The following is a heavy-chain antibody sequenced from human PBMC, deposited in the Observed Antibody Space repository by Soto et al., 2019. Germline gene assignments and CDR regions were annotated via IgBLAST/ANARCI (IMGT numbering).Heavy chain of an antibody. CDR3: ARDPKNLIAVAGTEEKGFDY. D-gene: IGHD6-19*01. CDR1: GFTFSSYW. CDR2: IKQDGSEK. V-gene: IGHV3-7*01. J-gene: IGHJ4*02. Sequence: PGGSLRLSCAASGFTFSSYWMSWVRQAPGKGLEWVANIKQDGSEKYYVDSVKGRFTISRDNAKNSLYLQMNSLRAEDTAVYYCARDPKNLIAVAGTEEKGFDYWGQGTLVTVSS.